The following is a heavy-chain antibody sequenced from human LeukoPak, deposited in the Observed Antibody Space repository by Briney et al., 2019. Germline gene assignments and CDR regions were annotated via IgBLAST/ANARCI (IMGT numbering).Heavy chain of an antibody. CDR1: GGTFSNYA. V-gene: IGHV1-69*13. D-gene: IGHD5-18*01. J-gene: IGHJ4*02. CDR2: IIPILGTA. Sequence: SVKVSCKASGGTFSNYAISWVRQAPGQGLEWMGGIIPILGTANYAQKFQGRVTITADESTSTAYMELSSLRSEDTAVYYCARVGAVDTAMVTSSSLDYWGQGTLVTVSS. CDR3: ARVGAVDTAMVTSSSLDY.